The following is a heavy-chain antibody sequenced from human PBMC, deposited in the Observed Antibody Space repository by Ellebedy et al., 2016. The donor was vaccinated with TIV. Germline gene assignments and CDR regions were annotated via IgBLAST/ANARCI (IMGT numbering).Heavy chain of an antibody. D-gene: IGHD1-14*01. V-gene: IGHV4-30-4*01. CDR3: AKSPSRKPGLVDS. CDR2: IYYSGTT. Sequence: MPSETLSLTCTVSGGSMISDDHYWSWVRQPPGKGLEWLGYIYYSGTTYYNPSLKHRLTMSVDKSKSQVSLKLTSVTATDTAVYYCAKSPSRKPGLVDSWGQGTLVTVSS. J-gene: IGHJ4*02. CDR1: GGSMISDDHY.